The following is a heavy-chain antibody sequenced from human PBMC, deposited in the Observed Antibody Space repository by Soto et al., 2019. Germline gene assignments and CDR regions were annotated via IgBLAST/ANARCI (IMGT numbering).Heavy chain of an antibody. J-gene: IGHJ4*02. V-gene: IGHV3-72*01. CDR2: SKNKADSYTT. Sequence: EVQLVESGGGLVQPGGSLRLSCAASGFTFSDHYMDWVRQAPGKGLEWVGRSKNKADSYTTEYAASVKGRFTISRDGSKNSLFLQIKSLKTEDTAVYYCTVWGSGNDFGAAWGQGILVTVSS. D-gene: IGHD3-10*01. CDR3: TVWGSGNDFGAA. CDR1: GFTFSDHY.